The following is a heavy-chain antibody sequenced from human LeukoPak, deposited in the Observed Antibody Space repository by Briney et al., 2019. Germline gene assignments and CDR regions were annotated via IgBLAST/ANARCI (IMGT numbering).Heavy chain of an antibody. Sequence: GGSLRLSCAASGFTFDDYAMHWVRQAPGKGLEWVSGISWNSGSIGYADSVKGRFTISRDNAKNSLYLQMNSLRAEDTALYYCAKDTGSLAAAGASDAFDIWGQGTMVTVSS. J-gene: IGHJ3*02. D-gene: IGHD6-13*01. CDR3: AKDTGSLAAAGASDAFDI. CDR2: ISWNSGSI. CDR1: GFTFDDYA. V-gene: IGHV3-9*01.